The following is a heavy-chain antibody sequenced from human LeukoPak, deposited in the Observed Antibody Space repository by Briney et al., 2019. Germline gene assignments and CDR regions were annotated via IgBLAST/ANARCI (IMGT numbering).Heavy chain of an antibody. Sequence: PGGSLRLSCAVSGLTFSSHSMNWVRQAPGKGLEWLSHISSSSSTIYYADSVKGRFTISRDNAKNSLYLQMNSLRAEDTALYYCARDTRDSSRAGGSWFDPWGQGTLVTVSS. CDR3: ARDTRDSSRAGGSWFDP. CDR1: GLTFSSHS. V-gene: IGHV3-48*04. CDR2: ISSSSSTI. D-gene: IGHD6-13*01. J-gene: IGHJ5*02.